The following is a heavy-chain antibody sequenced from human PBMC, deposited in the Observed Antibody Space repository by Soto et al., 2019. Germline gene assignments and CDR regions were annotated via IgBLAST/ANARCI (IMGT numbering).Heavy chain of an antibody. CDR2: IYYSGST. V-gene: IGHV4-59*01. J-gene: IGHJ6*02. Sequence: SETLSLTCTVSGGSISSYYWGWIRQPPGKGLEWIGYIYYSGSTSYNPSLRSRVTISVDTSKNQFSLKLSSVTAADTAVYYCARDKGHYGMDVWGQGTTVTVSS. CDR3: ARDKGHYGMDV. CDR1: GGSISSYY.